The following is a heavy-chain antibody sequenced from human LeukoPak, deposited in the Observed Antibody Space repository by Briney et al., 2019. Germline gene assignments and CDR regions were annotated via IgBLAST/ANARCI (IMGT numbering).Heavy chain of an antibody. D-gene: IGHD6-19*01. CDR2: IYYSGST. J-gene: IGHJ4*02. Sequence: PSETLSLTCTVSGGSISSSSYYWGWIRQPPGKGLEWIGSIYYSGSTYYNPSLKSRVTISVDTSKNQFSLKLSSVTAADTAVYYCAAGNLAVAWFDYWGQGTLVTVSS. CDR3: AAGNLAVAWFDY. V-gene: IGHV4-39*01. CDR1: GGSISSSSYY.